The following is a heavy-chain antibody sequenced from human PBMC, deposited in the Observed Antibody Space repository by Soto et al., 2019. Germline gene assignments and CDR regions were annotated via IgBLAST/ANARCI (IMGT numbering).Heavy chain of an antibody. CDR1: GFTFSSYA. J-gene: IGHJ4*02. D-gene: IGHD6-13*01. CDR3: ARAPKGRIAAAAYYFDY. CDR2: ISYDGSNK. Sequence: GGSLRLSCAASGFTFSSYAMHWVRQAPGKGLEWVAVISYDGSNKYYADSVKGRFTISRDNSKNTLYLQMNSLRAEDTAVYYCARAPKGRIAAAAYYFDYWGQGTLVTVSS. V-gene: IGHV3-30-3*01.